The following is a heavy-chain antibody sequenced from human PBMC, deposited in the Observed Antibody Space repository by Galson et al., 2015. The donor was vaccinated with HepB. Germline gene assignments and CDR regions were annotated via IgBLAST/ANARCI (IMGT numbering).Heavy chain of an antibody. CDR3: ARAVDAPGRPNYGSYYYMDV. D-gene: IGHD4-17*01. CDR1: GGTFSSYA. CDR2: IIPILGIA. V-gene: IGHV1-69*04. Sequence: SVKVSCKASGGTFSSYAISWVRQAPGQGLEWMGRIIPILGIANYAQKFQGRVTITADKSTSTAYMELSSLRSEDTAVYYCARAVDAPGRPNYGSYYYMDVWGKGTTVTVSS. J-gene: IGHJ6*03.